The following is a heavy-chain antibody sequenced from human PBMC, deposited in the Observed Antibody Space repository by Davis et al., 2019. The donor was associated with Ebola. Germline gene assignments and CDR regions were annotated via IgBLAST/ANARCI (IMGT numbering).Heavy chain of an antibody. CDR3: ARDQGPYFDY. CDR2: INPSGGST. CDR1: GYTFTSYS. Sequence: SVKVSCKASGYTFTSYSMHWVRQAPGQGLEWMGIINPSGGSTSYAQKFQGRVTMTRDTSTSTVYMGLSGLRSEDTAVYYCARDQGPYFDYWGQGTLVTVSS. J-gene: IGHJ4*02. V-gene: IGHV1-46*03.